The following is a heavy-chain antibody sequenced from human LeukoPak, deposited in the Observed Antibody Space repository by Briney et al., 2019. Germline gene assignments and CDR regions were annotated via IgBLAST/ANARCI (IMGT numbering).Heavy chain of an antibody. CDR3: ATGWIYSLLDY. CDR2: LDTEDGET. J-gene: IGHJ4*02. CDR1: GHTLTDLS. V-gene: IGHV1-24*01. Sequence: GASVKVSCKVSGHTLTDLSTHWVRQTPGGGLEWKGGLDTEDGETIYAQKFQGRVTMTEHTSTDTAYMELSSLRSEDTAVYYCATGWIYSLLDYWGQGTLVTVSS. D-gene: IGHD1-7*01.